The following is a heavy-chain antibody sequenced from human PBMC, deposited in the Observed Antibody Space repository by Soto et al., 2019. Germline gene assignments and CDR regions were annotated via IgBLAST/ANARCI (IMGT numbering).Heavy chain of an antibody. CDR1: GGSISSSSFH. CDR3: ARRERAAGTDWWFDP. CDR2: IYYSGST. V-gene: IGHV4-39*01. D-gene: IGHD6-13*01. J-gene: IGHJ5*02. Sequence: QLQLQESGPGLVKPSETLSLTCTVSGGSISSSSFHWGWIRQPPGKGLEWIGSIYYSGSTYYSPSRKSRVTISVDTSKNQFSLKLSSVTAAGTAVYYCARRERAAGTDWWFDPWGQGTLVTVSS.